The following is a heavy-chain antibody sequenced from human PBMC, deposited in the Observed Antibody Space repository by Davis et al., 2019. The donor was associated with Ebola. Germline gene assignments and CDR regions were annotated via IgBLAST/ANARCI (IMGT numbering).Heavy chain of an antibody. V-gene: IGHV1-2*02. CDR3: ARSNDYGDYFSRGSAVDV. D-gene: IGHD4-17*01. CDR2: INPNSGGT. Sequence: ASVKVSCKASGYTFTGYYIHWVRQAPGQGLEWMGWINPNSGGTNYAQKFQGRVTMTRDTSISTAYMDLTGLTSDDTAVYYCARSNDYGDYFSRGSAVDVWGKGTTVTVSS. J-gene: IGHJ6*04. CDR1: GYTFTGYY.